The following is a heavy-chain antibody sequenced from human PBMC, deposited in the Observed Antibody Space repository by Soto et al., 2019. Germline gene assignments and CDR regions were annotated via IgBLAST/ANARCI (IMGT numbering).Heavy chain of an antibody. CDR1: GGSISSYY. Sequence: SETLSLTCTVSGGSISSYYWSWIRQPPGKGLEWIGYIYYSGSTNYNPSLKSRVTISVDTSKNQFSLKLSSVTAADTAVYYCAKRYGYYFDYWGQGTLVTVSS. V-gene: IGHV4-59*08. J-gene: IGHJ4*02. CDR2: IYYSGST. CDR3: AKRYGYYFDY. D-gene: IGHD5-18*01.